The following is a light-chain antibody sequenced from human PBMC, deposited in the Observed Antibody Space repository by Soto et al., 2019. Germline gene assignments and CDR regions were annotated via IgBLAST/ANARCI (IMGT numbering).Light chain of an antibody. CDR3: QQYESTPTT. CDR2: WAS. Sequence: DIVMTQSPDSLAVSLGERATINCKSSQSVLYTSNNKNYLAWYQQRPGQPPKLRIYWASTRESGVPDRFSGSGSGKDFTLTVTSLQAEDVAVYYCQQYESTPTTCGQRTKLEIK. CDR1: QSVLYTSNNKNY. J-gene: IGKJ2*01. V-gene: IGKV4-1*01.